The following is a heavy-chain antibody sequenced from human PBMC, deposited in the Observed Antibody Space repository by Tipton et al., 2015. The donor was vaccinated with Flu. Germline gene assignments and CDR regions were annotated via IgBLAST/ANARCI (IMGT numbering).Heavy chain of an antibody. D-gene: IGHD6-13*01. CDR3: ARGGLAPGNY. J-gene: IGHJ4*02. CDR2: IKQDGSDK. CDR1: GFIFSDYW. V-gene: IGHV3-7*01. Sequence: VQLVQSGGGLVQPGGSPLLSCAGSGFIFSDYWMLWFRQAPGKAPEWVANIKQDGSDKYYLSSVRGRFTISRDNTRSSLYLQMNGLRAEDTAVYYCARGGLAPGNYWGQGTMVTVSS.